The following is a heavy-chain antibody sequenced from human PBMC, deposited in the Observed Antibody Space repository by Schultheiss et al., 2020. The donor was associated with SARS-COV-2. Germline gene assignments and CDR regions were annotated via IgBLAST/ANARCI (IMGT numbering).Heavy chain of an antibody. Sequence: GGSLRLSCAASGFTFSDYYMSWIRQAPGKGLEWVSAISGSGGSTYYADSVKGRFTISRDNSKNTLYLQMNSLRAEDTAVYYCARRRYDRLQSRYFDLWGRGTLVTVSS. D-gene: IGHD5-24*01. CDR1: GFTFSDYY. CDR2: ISGSGGST. CDR3: ARRRYDRLQSRYFDL. J-gene: IGHJ2*01. V-gene: IGHV3-23*01.